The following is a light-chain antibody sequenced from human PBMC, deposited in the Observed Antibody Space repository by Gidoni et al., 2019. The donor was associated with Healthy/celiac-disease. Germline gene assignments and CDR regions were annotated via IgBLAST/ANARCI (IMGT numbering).Light chain of an antibody. CDR2: DVS. V-gene: IGLV2-14*03. J-gene: IGLJ3*02. CDR1: SSDVGGYNY. Sequence: QSALPQPASVSGSPGPSITISCTGTSSDVGGYNYVSWYQPHPGKAPQLMIYDVSNRPSGFSNRFSGSNSGNTASLTFSGLQAEDEADYYCSSYTISSTRVFGGGTKLTVL. CDR3: SSYTISSTRV.